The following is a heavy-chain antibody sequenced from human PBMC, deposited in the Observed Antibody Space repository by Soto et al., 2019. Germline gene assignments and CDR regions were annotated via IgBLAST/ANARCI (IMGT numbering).Heavy chain of an antibody. J-gene: IGHJ4*02. CDR2: ITWNRGYI. Sequence: EVQLVESGGGLVQPGRSLRLSCAASGFTFDDYAMHWVRQAPGKGLELVSYITWNRGYIGYADSVKGRFTISRDNANNSLYLQMNRLKPEDTAFYYCAKALYGSSSSPIDYWGQGTLVTVSS. CDR3: AKALYGSSSSPIDY. CDR1: GFTFDDYA. D-gene: IGHD6-13*01. V-gene: IGHV3-9*01.